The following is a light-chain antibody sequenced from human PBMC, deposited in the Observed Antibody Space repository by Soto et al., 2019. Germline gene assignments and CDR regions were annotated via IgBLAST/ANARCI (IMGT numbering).Light chain of an antibody. V-gene: IGLV2-14*03. CDR1: SSDVGNYNY. CDR3: SSFITSTSYV. J-gene: IGLJ1*01. CDR2: DVS. Sequence: QSVLTQPASVFGSPGQSITISCTGTSSDVGNYNYVSWYQQYPGKAPKLLISDVSYRPSGVSNRFSGSKSGNTASLTISGLQAEDEADYYCSSFITSTSYVFGTGTKVTVL.